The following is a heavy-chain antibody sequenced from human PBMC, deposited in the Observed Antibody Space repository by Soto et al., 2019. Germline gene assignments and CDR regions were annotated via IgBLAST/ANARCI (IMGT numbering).Heavy chain of an antibody. J-gene: IGHJ4*02. CDR3: TSNHTKY. D-gene: IGHD1-1*01. Sequence: PGGSLRLSCAASGFTFSNAWMSWVRQAPGKGLEWVGRIKSKTDGGTTDYAAPVKVRLAISRNDSKNTLYLKMNSLKTVDTAVYYCTSNHTKYWGQGTLVTVSS. CDR2: IKSKTDGGTT. CDR1: GFTFSNAW. V-gene: IGHV3-15*01.